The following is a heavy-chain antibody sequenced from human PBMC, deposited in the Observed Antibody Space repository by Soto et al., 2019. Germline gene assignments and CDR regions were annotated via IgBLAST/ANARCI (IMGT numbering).Heavy chain of an antibody. CDR1: GGTFSSYA. V-gene: IGHV1-69*12. D-gene: IGHD3-22*01. CDR2: IIPIFGTA. Sequence: QVQLVQSGAEVKTPGSSVKVSCKASGGTFSSYAITWVRQAPGQGLEWMGGIIPIFGTANYAQKFQARVTITADESTSTAYMELSSLRSEYTAVYYCARDRGPSSGYYPYWFDPWGQGTLVTVSS. J-gene: IGHJ5*02. CDR3: ARDRGPSSGYYPYWFDP.